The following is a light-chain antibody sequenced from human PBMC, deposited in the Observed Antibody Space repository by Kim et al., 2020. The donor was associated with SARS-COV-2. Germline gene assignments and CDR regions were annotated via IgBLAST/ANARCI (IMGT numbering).Light chain of an antibody. J-gene: IGLJ2*01. CDR2: YDY. V-gene: IGLV3-21*01. Sequence: APAETASITCGGTNIEGKTVHWYRQKPRQTPILVIYYDYDRPSGIPERFSGSNYKNTATLTISRVEAGDEADYYCQVWDSSSDHALFGGGAKVTVL. CDR1: NIEGKT. CDR3: QVWDSSSDHAL.